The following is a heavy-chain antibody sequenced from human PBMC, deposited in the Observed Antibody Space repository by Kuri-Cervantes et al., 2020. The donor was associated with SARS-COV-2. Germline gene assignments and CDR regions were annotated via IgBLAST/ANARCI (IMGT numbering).Heavy chain of an antibody. CDR3: ARDLVGSNYGGGDY. D-gene: IGHD4-23*01. Sequence: SETLSLTCTVSGCSISSYYWSWIRQPAGKGLEWIGRIYTSGSTNYNPSLKSRATMSVDTSKNQFSLKLSSATAADTAVYYRARDLVGSNYGGGDYWGQGTLVTVSS. V-gene: IGHV4-4*07. CDR1: GCSISSYY. J-gene: IGHJ4*02. CDR2: IYTSGST.